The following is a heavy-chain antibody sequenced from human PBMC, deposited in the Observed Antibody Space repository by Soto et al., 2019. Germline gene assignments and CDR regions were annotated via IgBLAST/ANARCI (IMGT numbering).Heavy chain of an antibody. D-gene: IGHD3-3*01. Sequence: SCKASGYTFTGYYMHWAWLRWPPGKGLEWIGYIYNGGSTYYRPSLESRMHMSLDATRNHYSLRLTSVTAADTAVYFCARAPVGLDTISYFDYWGQGKLVTVSS. J-gene: IGHJ4*02. CDR2: IYNGGST. V-gene: IGHV4-30-4*01. CDR3: ARAPVGLDTISYFDY. CDR1: GYTFTGYYMH.